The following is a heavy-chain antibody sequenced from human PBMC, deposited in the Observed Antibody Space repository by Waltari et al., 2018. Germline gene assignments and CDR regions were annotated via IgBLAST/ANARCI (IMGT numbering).Heavy chain of an antibody. CDR2: IIPIFGTA. CDR3: AISIKSGSYGGYFDY. V-gene: IGHV1-69*08. D-gene: IGHD1-26*01. Sequence: QVQLVQSGAEVKKPGSSVKVSCKASGGPFRSYAISWVRQAPGQGLEWMGRIIPIFGTANYAQKFQGRVTITADKSTSTAYMELSSLRSEDTAVYYCAISIKSGSYGGYFDYWGQGTLVTVSS. CDR1: GGPFRSYA. J-gene: IGHJ4*02.